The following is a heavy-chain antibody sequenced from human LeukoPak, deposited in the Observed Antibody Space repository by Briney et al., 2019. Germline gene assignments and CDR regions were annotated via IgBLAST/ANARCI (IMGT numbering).Heavy chain of an antibody. CDR3: ARAWFRLWFGELLYYFDY. J-gene: IGHJ4*02. D-gene: IGHD3-10*01. CDR1: GGSISSYY. V-gene: IGHV4-59*08. Sequence: SETLSLTCTVSGGSISSYYWSWIRQPPGKGLEWIGYIYYSGSSNYNPSLKSRVTISVDTSKNQFSLKLSSVTAADTAVYYCARAWFRLWFGELLYYFDYWGQGTLVTVSS. CDR2: IYYSGSS.